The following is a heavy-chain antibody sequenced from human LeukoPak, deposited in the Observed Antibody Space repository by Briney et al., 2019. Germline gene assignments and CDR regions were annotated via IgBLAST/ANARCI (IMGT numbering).Heavy chain of an antibody. CDR2: IIPIFGTA. CDR1: VGTFSSYA. V-gene: IGHV1-69*05. J-gene: IGHJ6*03. Sequence: SVKVSCKASVGTFSSYAISWVRQAPGQGLDWMGWIIPIFGTANNAKKFQGRVTITTDETTSTDYMELSSLRSEDTAVYYCARATVSTMVRGVICYMDVWGKGTTVTVSS. CDR3: ARATVSTMVRGVICYMDV. D-gene: IGHD3-10*01.